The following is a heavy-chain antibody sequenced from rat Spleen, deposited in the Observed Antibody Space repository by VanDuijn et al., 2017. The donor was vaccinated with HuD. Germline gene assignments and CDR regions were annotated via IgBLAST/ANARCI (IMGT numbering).Heavy chain of an antibody. CDR2: ISYDGRST. CDR1: GFTFSDCY. J-gene: IGHJ2*01. CDR3: ARRTPFDY. Sequence: EVQLVDHGGGLVQPGRSLKLSCAPSGFTFSDCYMAWVRQAPTKGLEWVATISYDGRSTFYRDSVRARFTISRDNAKSTLYLQMDSLQSEDTATYYCARRTPFDYWGQGVMVTVSS. V-gene: IGHV5-7*01.